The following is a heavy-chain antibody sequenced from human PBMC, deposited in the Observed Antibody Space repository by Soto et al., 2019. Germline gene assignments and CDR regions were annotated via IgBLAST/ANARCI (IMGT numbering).Heavy chain of an antibody. D-gene: IGHD6-13*01. CDR1: GGSISSSSYY. CDR3: AGGLYSSSPYLY. V-gene: IGHV4-39*01. CDR2: IYYSGST. Sequence: SETLSLTCTVSGGSISSSSYYWGWIRHPPGKGLEWIGSIYYSGSTYYNPSLKSRVTISVDTSKNQFSLRLSSVTAADTAVYYCAGGLYSSSPYLYWGQGTLVTVSS. J-gene: IGHJ4*02.